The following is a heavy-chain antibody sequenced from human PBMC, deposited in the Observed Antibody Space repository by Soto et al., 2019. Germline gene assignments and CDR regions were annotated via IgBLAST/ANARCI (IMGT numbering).Heavy chain of an antibody. CDR1: GFSLSTSGVG. CDR3: AHVAYNYHFDC. V-gene: IGHV2-5*01. CDR2: IYWNDDK. Sequence: QITLKESGPTLVKPTQTLTLTCTFSGFSLSTSGVGVGWIRQPPGKALEWLALIYWNDDKRYSPSLRSRLTITKDPYKSQVVLTMTNMDPADTATYCCAHVAYNYHFDCWGQGTLVTVSA. J-gene: IGHJ4*02. D-gene: IGHD5-12*01.